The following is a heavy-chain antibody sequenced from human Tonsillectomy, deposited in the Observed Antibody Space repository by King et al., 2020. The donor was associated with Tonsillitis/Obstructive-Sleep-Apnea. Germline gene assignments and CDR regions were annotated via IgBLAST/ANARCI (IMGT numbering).Heavy chain of an antibody. CDR1: GFTFRTYG. V-gene: IGHV3-33*01. CDR3: AGWLDSGMAV. CDR2: IWHDGSNQ. D-gene: IGHD6-19*01. J-gene: IGHJ6*02. Sequence: VQLVESGGGVVQPGRSLRLSCAASGFTFRTYGMHWVRQAPGKGLEWVAAIWHDGSNQYYADSVKGRSTISRDNSKKTLWLQMNSLRVEDTAVYYCAGWLDSGMAVWGQGTTVTVSS.